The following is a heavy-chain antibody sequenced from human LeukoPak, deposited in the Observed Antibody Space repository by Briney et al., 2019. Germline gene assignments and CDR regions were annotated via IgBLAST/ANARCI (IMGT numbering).Heavy chain of an antibody. V-gene: IGHV3-23*01. CDR2: ISGSGGST. CDR3: AKARPSGDDQDY. Sequence: SGGSLRISCAASGFTFSSYAMSWVRQAPGKGLEWVSAISGSGGSTYYADSVKGRFTISRDNSKNTLYLQMNSLRAEDTAVYYCAKARPSGDDQDYWGQGTLVTVSS. D-gene: IGHD3-10*01. CDR1: GFTFSSYA. J-gene: IGHJ4*02.